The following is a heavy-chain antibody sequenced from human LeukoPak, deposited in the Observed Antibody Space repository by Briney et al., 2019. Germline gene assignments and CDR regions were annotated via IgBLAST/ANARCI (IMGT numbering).Heavy chain of an antibody. D-gene: IGHD2-2*01. Sequence: PGGSLRLSCAASGFSLSNYGMHWVRQAPGKGLEWVAYIRKDGSYNLYADSVKGRFTISRDNSKNMLYLLMNSLRAEDTALYYCAKDWGYCSGTSCQTFDYWGQGTLVTVSS. CDR3: AKDWGYCSGTSCQTFDY. CDR1: GFSLSNYG. J-gene: IGHJ4*02. CDR2: IRKDGSYN. V-gene: IGHV3-30*02.